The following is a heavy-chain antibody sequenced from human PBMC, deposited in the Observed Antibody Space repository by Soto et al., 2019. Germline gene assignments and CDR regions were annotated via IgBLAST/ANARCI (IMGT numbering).Heavy chain of an antibody. V-gene: IGHV1-18*01. CDR1: GYIFTTYG. D-gene: IGHD1-1*01. Sequence: QVHLVQSGAEVKKPGASVKVSCKGSGYIFTTYGITWVRQAPGQGLEWMGWISAHNGNTNYAQKLQGRVTVTRDTSTSTAYVELRNVSSDDTAVYYCGRGRYGDYWGQGALVTVSS. J-gene: IGHJ4*02. CDR2: ISAHNGNT. CDR3: GRGRYGDY.